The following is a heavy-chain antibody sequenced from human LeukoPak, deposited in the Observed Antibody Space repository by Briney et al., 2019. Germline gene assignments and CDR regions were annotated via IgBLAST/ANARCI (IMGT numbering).Heavy chain of an antibody. CDR1: GFIFNRAW. V-gene: IGHV3-23*01. CDR2: LSGSGGST. J-gene: IGHJ4*02. Sequence: PGGSLRLSCAASGFIFNRAWMNWVRQAPGKGLEWVSTLSGSGGSTYYADSVKGRFTISGDESKNTLSLQMNSLRPEDTAVYYCAKNAAGIVLMIYAPLDSWGQGTLVTVSS. D-gene: IGHD2-8*01. CDR3: AKNAAGIVLMIYAPLDS.